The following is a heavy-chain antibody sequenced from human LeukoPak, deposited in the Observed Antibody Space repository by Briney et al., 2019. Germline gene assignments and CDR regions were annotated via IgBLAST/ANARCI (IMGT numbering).Heavy chain of an antibody. CDR1: GFTFSSYG. Sequence: GRSLRLSCAASGFTFSSYGMHWVRQAPGKGLEWVAVIWYDGSNKYYADSVKGRFTISRDNSKNALYLQMNSLRAEDTAVYYCARGRVFLDYWGQGTLVTVSS. CDR2: IWYDGSNK. J-gene: IGHJ4*02. CDR3: ARGRVFLDY. V-gene: IGHV3-33*01.